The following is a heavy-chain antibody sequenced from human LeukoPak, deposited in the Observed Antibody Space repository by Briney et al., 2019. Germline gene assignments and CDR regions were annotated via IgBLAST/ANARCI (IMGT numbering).Heavy chain of an antibody. CDR1: GYTFTSYD. V-gene: IGHV1-8*03. Sequence: GASVKVSCKASGYTFTSYDINWVRQATGQGLEWMGWMNPNSGNTGYAQKFQGRVTITRNTSISTAYMELSSLRSEDTAVYYCARVRGYCSSTSCLARYEYNWFDPWGQGTLVTVSS. D-gene: IGHD2-2*01. J-gene: IGHJ5*02. CDR2: MNPNSGNT. CDR3: ARVRGYCSSTSCLARYEYNWFDP.